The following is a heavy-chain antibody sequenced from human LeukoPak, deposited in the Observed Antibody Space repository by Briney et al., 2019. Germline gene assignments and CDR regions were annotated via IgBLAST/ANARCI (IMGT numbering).Heavy chain of an antibody. V-gene: IGHV3-23*01. Sequence: PGGSLRLSCEASGFTFSIYAMSWVRHAPGKGLEWLSAISDSGSSTYDADSVKGRFTISRDNSKNTLYLQMHSLRAEDTAEYYCARGDDYGGAWYYFDYWGQGTLVTVSS. J-gene: IGHJ4*02. CDR3: ARGDDYGGAWYYFDY. CDR2: ISDSGSST. D-gene: IGHD4-23*01. CDR1: GFTFSIYA.